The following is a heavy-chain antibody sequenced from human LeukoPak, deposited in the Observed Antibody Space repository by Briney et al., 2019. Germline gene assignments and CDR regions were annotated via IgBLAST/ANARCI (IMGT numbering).Heavy chain of an antibody. CDR3: ARDIGDAAFH. CDR2: ISADGSTT. CDR1: GFTFSSYW. J-gene: IGHJ4*02. Sequence: GGSLRLSCAASGFTFSSYWMHWVRQAPGKGLVWVSRISADGSTTRYADSVKGRFTVSRDNAKNTLYLQMNSLRAEDTAVYYCARDIGDAAFHWGQGTLVTVSS. V-gene: IGHV3-74*01. D-gene: IGHD4-17*01.